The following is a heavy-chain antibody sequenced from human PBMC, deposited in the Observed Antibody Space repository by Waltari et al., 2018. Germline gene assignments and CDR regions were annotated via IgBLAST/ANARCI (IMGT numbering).Heavy chain of an antibody. J-gene: IGHJ4*02. CDR3: ASDRGRGLYLDS. CDR2: VHQSGRS. Sequence: QVQLQESGPGLVKPSGTLSLTCTVSGDSISNNFFWSWVRQSPGKGLEWIGQVHQSGRSNYNPSLESRVTVSMDTSKNQFSLKMTSVTAVDTAIYYCASDRGRGLYLDSWGQGTLVTVSP. V-gene: IGHV4-4*02. D-gene: IGHD2-15*01. CDR1: GDSISNNFF.